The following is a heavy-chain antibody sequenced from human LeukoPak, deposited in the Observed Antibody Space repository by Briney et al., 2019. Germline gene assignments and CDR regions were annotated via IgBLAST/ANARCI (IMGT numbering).Heavy chain of an antibody. Sequence: SETLSLTCDVSGGSIDSTNWWNWVRPPPGKGLEWIGEIHHDGRINYNPSLKSRVTLSVDKSKNQFSLRLNSVTAADTAMYYCARSHDHLWGNYPDYWGQGTLVTVSS. CDR2: IHHDGRI. J-gene: IGHJ4*02. D-gene: IGHD3-16*02. V-gene: IGHV4/OR15-8*01. CDR1: GGSIDSTNW. CDR3: ARSHDHLWGNYPDY.